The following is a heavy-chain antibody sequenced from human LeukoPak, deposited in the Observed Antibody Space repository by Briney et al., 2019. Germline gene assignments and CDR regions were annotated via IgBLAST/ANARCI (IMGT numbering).Heavy chain of an antibody. J-gene: IGHJ4*02. V-gene: IGHV1-69*13. D-gene: IGHD5-18*01. CDR1: GYTFTSYG. CDR2: IIPIFGTA. Sequence: SVKVSCKASGYTFTSYGISWVRQAPGQGLEWMGGIIPIFGTANYAQKFQGRVTITADESTSTAYMELSSLRSEDTAVYYCARDSGYSYATQYYFDYWGQGTLVTVSS. CDR3: ARDSGYSYATQYYFDY.